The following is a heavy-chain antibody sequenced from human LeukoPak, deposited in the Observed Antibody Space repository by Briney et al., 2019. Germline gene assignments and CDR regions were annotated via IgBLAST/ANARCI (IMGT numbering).Heavy chain of an antibody. V-gene: IGHV3-48*01. J-gene: IGHJ5*02. Sequence: GGSLRLSCAAAGFTFSSYSMNWVRQAPGKGLEWVSYISSSSSTIYYADSVKGRFTISRDNAKNSLYLQMNSLRAEDTAVYYCARDHLVLPDRGIVGATGFDPWGQGTLVTVSS. CDR1: GFTFSSYS. CDR3: ARDHLVLPDRGIVGATGFDP. D-gene: IGHD1-26*01. CDR2: ISSSSSTI.